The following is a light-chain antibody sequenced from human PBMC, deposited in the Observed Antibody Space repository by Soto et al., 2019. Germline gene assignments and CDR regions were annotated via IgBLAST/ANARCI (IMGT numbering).Light chain of an antibody. Sequence: EIVLTQSPATLSLSPGERATLSCRASQSVSTSLVWYQHKPGQAPRLLIYDASNRAAGVPARFSGSGSGTDFTLTISSLEPDDFAVYCCQQRNNWPLTFGGGTKVEIK. CDR3: QQRNNWPLT. CDR1: QSVSTS. V-gene: IGKV3-11*01. CDR2: DAS. J-gene: IGKJ4*01.